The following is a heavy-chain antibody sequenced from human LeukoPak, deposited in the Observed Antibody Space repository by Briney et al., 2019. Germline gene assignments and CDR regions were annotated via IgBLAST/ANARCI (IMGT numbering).Heavy chain of an antibody. CDR3: ARDADLDYYDSSGIFDY. Sequence: GGSLRLSCAASGFTFSSYWMHWVRQAPGKGLVWVSRINSDGSSTSYAVSVKGRFTISRDNAKNTLYLQMNSLRAEDTAVYYCARDADLDYYDSSGIFDYWGQGTLVTVSS. V-gene: IGHV3-74*01. CDR1: GFTFSSYW. D-gene: IGHD3-22*01. CDR2: INSDGSST. J-gene: IGHJ4*02.